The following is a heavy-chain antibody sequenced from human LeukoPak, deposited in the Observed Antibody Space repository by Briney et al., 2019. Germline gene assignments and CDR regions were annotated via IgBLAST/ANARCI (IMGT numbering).Heavy chain of an antibody. Sequence: GGSLRLSCTGSGFTFGDYAMSWFRQAPERGREYIGFIRSKGYGGTPEYAAPVRGRFTISRDDSKSITYLQMNSLKSEDTAVYYCSREGGSGWAYDYWGQGTLVTVSS. CDR3: SREGGSGWAYDY. J-gene: IGHJ4*02. V-gene: IGHV3-49*03. CDR2: IRSKGYGGTP. CDR1: GFTFGDYA. D-gene: IGHD6-19*01.